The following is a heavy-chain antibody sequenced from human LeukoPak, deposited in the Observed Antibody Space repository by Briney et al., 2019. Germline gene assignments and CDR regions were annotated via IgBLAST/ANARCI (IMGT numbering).Heavy chain of an antibody. CDR2: IYYSGST. D-gene: IGHD6-13*01. V-gene: IGHV4-59*12. CDR3: ARDPTAAGKGAWFDP. Sequence: SETLSLTCTVSGGSISGYYWSWIRQPPGKGLEWIGYIYYSGSTNYNPSLKSRVTISVHTSENQFSLKLSSVAAADTAVYYCARDPTAAGKGAWFDPWGQGTLVTVSS. CDR1: GGSISGYY. J-gene: IGHJ5*02.